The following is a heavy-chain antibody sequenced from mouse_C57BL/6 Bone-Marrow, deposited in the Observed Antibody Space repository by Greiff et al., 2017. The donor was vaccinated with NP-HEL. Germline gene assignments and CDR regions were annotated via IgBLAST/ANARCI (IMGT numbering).Heavy chain of an antibody. J-gene: IGHJ1*03. CDR2: ISYSGST. D-gene: IGHD1-1*01. CDR1: GYSITSAY. CDR3: ARDAKLRNWYFDV. Sequence: VQLKESGPGLAKPSQTLSLTCSVTGYSITSAYWNWIRKFTGNKLEYMGYISYSGSTYYNPSLKSRISITRDTSKNQYYLQLNSVTTEDTATYYCARDAKLRNWYFDVWGTGTTVTVSS. V-gene: IGHV3-8*01.